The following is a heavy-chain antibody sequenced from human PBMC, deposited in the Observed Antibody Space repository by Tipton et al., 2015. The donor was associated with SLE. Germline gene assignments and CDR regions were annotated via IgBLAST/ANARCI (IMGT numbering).Heavy chain of an antibody. V-gene: IGHV4-59*12. CDR3: ARDEYRYDGTGYHLLGHFDY. J-gene: IGHJ4*02. CDR1: GGSISRYY. Sequence: TLSLTCNVSGGSISRYYWSWVRQPPGEGLEWIGYVYYSGSTKYNPSLKSRVTISIDTSKNQFSLKLSSVTAADTAVYYCARDEYRYDGTGYHLLGHFDYWGQGTLVTVSS. D-gene: IGHD3-22*01. CDR2: VYYSGST.